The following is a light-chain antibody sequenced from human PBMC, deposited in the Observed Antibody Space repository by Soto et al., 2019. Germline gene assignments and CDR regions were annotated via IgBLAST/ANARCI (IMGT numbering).Light chain of an antibody. CDR1: QSVGRNY. Sequence: EIVLTQSPGTLSLSPGESATLSCRASQSVGRNYLAWFQHKPDQAPRLLIYDASNRATGVPDRFSGSGSATDFTLSVTRLAPEDFAVYYCHQYAVSPLTFGGGTTVEIK. CDR3: HQYAVSPLT. CDR2: DAS. V-gene: IGKV3-20*01. J-gene: IGKJ4*01.